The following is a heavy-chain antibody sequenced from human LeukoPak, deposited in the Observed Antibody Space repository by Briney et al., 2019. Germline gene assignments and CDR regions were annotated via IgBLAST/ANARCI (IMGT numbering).Heavy chain of an antibody. D-gene: IGHD1-26*01. CDR3: ARLGGPDYYFYYYLDV. J-gene: IGHJ6*03. Sequence: PGGSLRLSCAASGFTLDDYGMSSVHQVPGKGPEWISGINWNGDGTGYADSVKGRFTIPRDNAKNSLYLQMDSLRADGTALYYCARLGGPDYYFYYYLDVWGRGTRVSVS. CDR2: INWNGDGT. CDR1: GFTLDDYG. V-gene: IGHV3-20*04.